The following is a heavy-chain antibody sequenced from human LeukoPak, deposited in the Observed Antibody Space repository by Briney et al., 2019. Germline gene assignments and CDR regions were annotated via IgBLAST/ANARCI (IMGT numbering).Heavy chain of an antibody. Sequence: SQTLSLTCAISGDSVSSNIAAWHWIRQSPSRGLEWLGRTYYRSAWYNDYAVSVKGRIIINPDTSKNQSSLHLNSVTPEDTALYYCARDVIGGSLFDYWGQGTLVTVSS. J-gene: IGHJ4*02. D-gene: IGHD3-16*01. V-gene: IGHV6-1*01. CDR1: GDSVSSNIAA. CDR3: ARDVIGGSLFDY. CDR2: TYYRSAWYN.